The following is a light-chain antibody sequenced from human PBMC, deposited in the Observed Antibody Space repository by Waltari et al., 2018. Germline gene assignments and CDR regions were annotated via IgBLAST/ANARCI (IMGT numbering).Light chain of an antibody. CDR3: CSFAGANILAV. V-gene: IGLV2-11*01. CDR1: TSDIGSYNY. CDR2: DVT. Sequence: QSALAQPRSMSGSPGQSVTISCTGTTSDIGSYNYVSWYQQLPGKAPKLLIYDVTKRPSGVPDRFSGSKSGNTASLTISGLQAEDEAVYHCCSFAGANILAVFGGGTKLTVL. J-gene: IGLJ2*01.